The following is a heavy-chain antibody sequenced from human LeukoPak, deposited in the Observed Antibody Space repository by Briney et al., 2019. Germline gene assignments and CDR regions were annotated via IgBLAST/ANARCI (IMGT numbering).Heavy chain of an antibody. CDR1: GFNSGNYW. J-gene: IGHJ3*02. D-gene: IGHD6-13*01. Sequence: GGSLRLSCAASGFNSGNYWMSWVRQAPGQRLEWLANIKQDGIETYYLDSVKGRFTISRDSARNSVYLQMNSLRADETAVYFCARFIASPGPDAFDIWGQGTLVTVSS. V-gene: IGHV3-7*01. CDR3: ARFIASPGPDAFDI. CDR2: IKQDGIET.